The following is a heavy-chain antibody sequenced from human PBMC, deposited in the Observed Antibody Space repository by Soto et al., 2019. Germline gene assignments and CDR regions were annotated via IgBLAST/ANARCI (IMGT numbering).Heavy chain of an antibody. CDR3: AKDMGPRGYYFDY. CDR1: GFTFDDYA. D-gene: IGHD3-10*01. V-gene: IGHV3-9*03. CDR2: ISWNSGSI. J-gene: IGHJ4*02. Sequence: PGGSLRLSCAASGFTFDDYAMHWVRQAPGKGLEWVSGISWNSGSIGYADSVKGRFTISRDNAKNSLYLQMNSLRAEDMALYYCAKDMGPRGYYFDYWGQGTLVTVSS.